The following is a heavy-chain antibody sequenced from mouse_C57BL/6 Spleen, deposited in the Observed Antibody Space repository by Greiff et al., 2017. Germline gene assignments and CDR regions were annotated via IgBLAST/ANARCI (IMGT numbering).Heavy chain of an antibody. CDR3: ARYDYDGDYAMDY. CDR1: GFTFSSYG. D-gene: IGHD2-4*01. CDR2: ISSGGSYT. V-gene: IGHV5-6*02. J-gene: IGHJ4*01. Sequence: EVMLVESGGDLVKPGGSLKLSCAASGFTFSSYGMSWVRQTPDKRLEWVATISSGGSYTYYPDSVKGRFTISRDNAKNTLYLQMSSLKSEDTAMYYCARYDYDGDYAMDYWGQGTSVTVSS.